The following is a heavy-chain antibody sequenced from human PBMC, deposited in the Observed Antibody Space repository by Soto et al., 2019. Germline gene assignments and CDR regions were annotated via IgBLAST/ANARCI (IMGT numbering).Heavy chain of an antibody. CDR3: ARLSTYGDYYYYYGMDV. Sequence: SETLSLTCTVSGGSISSSSYYWGWIHQPPGKGLEWIGSIYYSGSTYYNPSLKSRVTISVDTSKNQFSLKLSSVTTADTAVYYCARLSTYGDYYYYYGMDVWGQGTTVTVSS. J-gene: IGHJ6*02. CDR2: IYYSGST. V-gene: IGHV4-39*01. D-gene: IGHD4-17*01. CDR1: GGSISSSSYY.